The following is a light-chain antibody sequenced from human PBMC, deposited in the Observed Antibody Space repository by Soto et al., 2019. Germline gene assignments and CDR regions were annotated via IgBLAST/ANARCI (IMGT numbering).Light chain of an antibody. CDR3: QQYNSYPAT. J-gene: IGKJ1*01. CDR2: DAS. CDR1: QSISSW. V-gene: IGKV1-5*01. Sequence: IHITHSPSPPSASVRDRVTITFRASQSISSWLAWYQQKPGKAPKLLIYDASSLESGVPSRFSGSGSGTEFTLTISSLQPDDFATYYCQQYNSYPATFGQGTKVDIK.